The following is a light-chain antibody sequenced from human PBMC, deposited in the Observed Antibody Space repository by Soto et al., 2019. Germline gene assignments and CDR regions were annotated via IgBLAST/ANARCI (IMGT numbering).Light chain of an antibody. Sequence: QSALTQPASVSGSPGQSITISCTGTSSEVGGYNYVSWYQHHPGKAPKLIIYDVSNRPSGVSNRFSGSKSGNTASLTISGLQPEDEADYYCSSYTTSNTRQIVFGTGTKATVL. CDR3: SSYTTSNTRQIV. CDR2: DVS. CDR1: SSEVGGYNY. J-gene: IGLJ1*01. V-gene: IGLV2-14*03.